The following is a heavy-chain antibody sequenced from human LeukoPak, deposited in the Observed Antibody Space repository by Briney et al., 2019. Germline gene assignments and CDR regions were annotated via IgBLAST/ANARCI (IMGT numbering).Heavy chain of an antibody. V-gene: IGHV3-13*01. CDR1: GFTFSSYD. CDR3: ARGRMDSGWTRPTTGYWYFDL. J-gene: IGHJ2*01. CDR2: IGTAGDT. D-gene: IGHD6-19*01. Sequence: PGGSLRLSCAASGFTFSSYDMHWVRQATGKGLEWVSAIGTAGDTYYPGSVTRRFTISRENAKNSLYLQMNSLRAGDTAVYYCARGRMDSGWTRPTTGYWYFDLWGRGTLVTVSS.